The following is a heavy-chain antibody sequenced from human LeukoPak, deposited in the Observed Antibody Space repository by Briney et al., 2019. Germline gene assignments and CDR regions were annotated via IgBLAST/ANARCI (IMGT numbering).Heavy chain of an antibody. Sequence: PSETLSLTCTVSGGSITSYYWSWIRQPPGKGLEWIGYICYSGNTNYSPSLKGRVTISVDTSKNQFSLKLSSVTAADTAVYYCARGGGYSYGYGLDYWGQGTLVTVSS. J-gene: IGHJ4*02. CDR2: ICYSGNT. D-gene: IGHD5-18*01. CDR3: ARGGGYSYGYGLDY. CDR1: GGSITSYY. V-gene: IGHV4-59*12.